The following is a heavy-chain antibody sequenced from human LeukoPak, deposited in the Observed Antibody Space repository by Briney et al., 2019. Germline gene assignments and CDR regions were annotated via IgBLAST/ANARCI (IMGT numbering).Heavy chain of an antibody. CDR1: GYTFTGYY. J-gene: IGHJ4*02. V-gene: IGHV1-2*06. Sequence: ASVKVSCKASGYTFTGYYMHWVRQAPGQGLEGMGRINPNSGGTNYAQKFQGRVTMTRDTSISTAYMELSRLRSDDTAVYYCARDSYSSSWAPLDYWGQGTLVTVSS. CDR3: ARDSYSSSWAPLDY. D-gene: IGHD6-13*01. CDR2: INPNSGGT.